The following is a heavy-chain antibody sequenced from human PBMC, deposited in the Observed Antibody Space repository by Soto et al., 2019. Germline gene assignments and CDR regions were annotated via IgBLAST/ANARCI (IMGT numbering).Heavy chain of an antibody. CDR2: INHSGST. CDR3: ARGSLKLPSRSYDFWSGHLSNYYYGMDV. Sequence: PSETLSLTCAVYGESFSGYYWSWIRQPPGKGLEWIGEINHSGSTNYNPSLKSRVTISVDTSKNQFSLKLSSVTAADTAVYYCARGSLKLPSRSYDFWSGHLSNYYYGMDVWGQGTTVTVSS. J-gene: IGHJ6*02. V-gene: IGHV4-34*01. CDR1: GESFSGYY. D-gene: IGHD3-3*01.